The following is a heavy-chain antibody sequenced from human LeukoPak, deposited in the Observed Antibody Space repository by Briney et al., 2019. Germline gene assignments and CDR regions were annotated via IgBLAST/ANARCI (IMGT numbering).Heavy chain of an antibody. D-gene: IGHD4-23*01. Sequence: GESLKISCKGSEYSITTHWIAWVRQMPGKGLEWMGIIYLGDSDTRYSPSFEGQVTISADKSSSTAYLEWSSLKASDTAMYYCARRLGTQRDNWFDSWGQGTLVTVSS. CDR1: EYSITTHW. V-gene: IGHV5-51*01. J-gene: IGHJ5*01. CDR3: ARRLGTQRDNWFDS. CDR2: IYLGDSDT.